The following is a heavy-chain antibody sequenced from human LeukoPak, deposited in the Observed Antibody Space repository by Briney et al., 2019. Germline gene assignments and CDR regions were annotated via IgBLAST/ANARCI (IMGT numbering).Heavy chain of an antibody. J-gene: IGHJ4*02. Sequence: SETLSLTCTVSGGSISSYYWSWIRQPPGKGLEWIANIFYSGSPNYNPSLKSRVTISFDTSKNQFSPKLSSVTAADTAVYYCARDTAGSGWYEFDYWGQGTLVTVSS. D-gene: IGHD6-19*01. CDR2: IFYSGSP. V-gene: IGHV4-59*01. CDR1: GGSISSYY. CDR3: ARDTAGSGWYEFDY.